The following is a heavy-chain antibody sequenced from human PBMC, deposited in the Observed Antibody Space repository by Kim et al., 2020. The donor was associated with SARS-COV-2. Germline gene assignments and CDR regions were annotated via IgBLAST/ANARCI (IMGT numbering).Heavy chain of an antibody. D-gene: IGHD2-2*01. CDR3: ARDLGDCSSTSCYFGGSWFDP. CDR2: INTNTGNP. Sequence: ASVKVSCKASGYTFTSYAMNWVRQAPGQGLEWMGWINTNTGNPTYAQGFTGRFVFSLDTSVSTAYLQISSLKAEDTAVYYCARDLGDCSSTSCYFGGSWFDPWGQGTLVTVSS. J-gene: IGHJ5*02. CDR1: GYTFTSYA. V-gene: IGHV7-4-1*02.